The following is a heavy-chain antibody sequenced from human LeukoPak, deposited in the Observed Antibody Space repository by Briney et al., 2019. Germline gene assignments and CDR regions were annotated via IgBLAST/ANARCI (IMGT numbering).Heavy chain of an antibody. CDR3: ARGHRHFGVVSAFDI. V-gene: IGHV1-69*05. CDR1: GGTFSSYA. J-gene: IGHJ3*02. D-gene: IGHD3-3*01. CDR2: IIPIFGTA. Sequence: SVKVSCKASGGTFSSYAISWVRQAPGQGLEWMGGIIPIFGTANYAQKFQGRVTITTDESTSTAYMELSSLRSEDTAVYYCARGHRHFGVVSAFDIWGQGTMVTVSS.